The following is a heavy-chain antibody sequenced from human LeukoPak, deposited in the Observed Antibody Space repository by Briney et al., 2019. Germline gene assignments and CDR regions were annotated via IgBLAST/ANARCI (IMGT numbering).Heavy chain of an antibody. D-gene: IGHD2-15*01. J-gene: IGHJ4*02. CDR1: GFTFSSYW. CDR3: ARNQHPINGRGGFYY. V-gene: IGHV3-7*01. Sequence: GGSLRLSCAASGFTFSSYWMSWVRQAPGKGLEWVANIKQDGSEKYYVDSVKGRFTISRDDAKNSLYLQMNSLRAEDTAGYYFARNQHPINGRGGFYYWGQGTLVTVSS. CDR2: IKQDGSEK.